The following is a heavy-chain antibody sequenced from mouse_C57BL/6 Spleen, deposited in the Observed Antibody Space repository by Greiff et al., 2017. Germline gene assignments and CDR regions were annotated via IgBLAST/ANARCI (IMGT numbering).Heavy chain of an antibody. Sequence: EVQLVESGGGLVQPGGSLSLSCAASGFTFTDYYMSWVRQPPGQALEWLGLIRNKANGYTTEYSASVKGRFTISRNKSLSILYLQMHALRAEDSATYYCARCRIYDDDDGAYYFDYWGQGTTLTVSS. J-gene: IGHJ2*01. CDR3: ARCRIYDDDDGAYYFDY. D-gene: IGHD2-4*01. CDR1: GFTFTDYY. CDR2: IRNKANGYTT. V-gene: IGHV7-3*01.